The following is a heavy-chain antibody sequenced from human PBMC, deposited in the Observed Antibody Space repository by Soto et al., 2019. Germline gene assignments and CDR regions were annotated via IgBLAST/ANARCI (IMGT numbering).Heavy chain of an antibody. J-gene: IGHJ5*02. CDR2: IIPIFGTA. D-gene: IGHD2-2*01. Sequence: SVKVSCKASGGTFSSYAISWVRQAPGQGLEWMGGIIPIFGTANYAQRFQGRVTITADESTSTAYMELSSLRSEDTAVYYCARSDCGSTSCYFLSPWGQGTLVTVSS. V-gene: IGHV1-69*13. CDR3: ARSDCGSTSCYFLSP. CDR1: GGTFSSYA.